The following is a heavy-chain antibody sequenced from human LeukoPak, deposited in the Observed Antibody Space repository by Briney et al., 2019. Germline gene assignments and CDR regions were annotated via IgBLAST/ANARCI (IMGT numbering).Heavy chain of an antibody. CDR1: GGSIRTSAYY. CDR2: IYFTGST. J-gene: IGHJ4*02. V-gene: IGHV4-39*01. D-gene: IGHD2-21*02. Sequence: PSETLSLTCTVSGGSIRTSAYYWAWIRQPPGRGLEWIATIYFTGSTYYNPSLKSRVTLSIDTSKNQFSLKLTSVTAADTSIYYCARHKYRAVTAIPRWGQGTLVTVSS. CDR3: ARHKYRAVTAIPR.